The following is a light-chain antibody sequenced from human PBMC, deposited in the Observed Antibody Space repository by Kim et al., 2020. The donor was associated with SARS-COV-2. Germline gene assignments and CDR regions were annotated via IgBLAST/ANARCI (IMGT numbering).Light chain of an antibody. CDR2: GAS. J-gene: IGKJ1*01. Sequence: IVVTQSPATLSVSPGEGATLSCRASQSVSSNLAWYQQKPGQAPRLLMYGASTRATGTSPRFSGSGSWTEFTLTISSLQSEDFAVYYCQQYSNWPGTFGQGTKVDIK. CDR3: QQYSNWPGT. V-gene: IGKV3-15*01. CDR1: QSVSSN.